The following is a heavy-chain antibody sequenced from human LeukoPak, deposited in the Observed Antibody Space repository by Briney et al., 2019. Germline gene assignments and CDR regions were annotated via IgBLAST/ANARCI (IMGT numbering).Heavy chain of an antibody. CDR3: AKDFPDGSRNWGFNY. D-gene: IGHD3-10*01. Sequence: GGSLRLSCAASGFSFSNSLNWVRQAPGKGLEWVSYISHTGSTMSYADSVKGRFTISRDNAKNSLFLQMYSLRAEDTAVYYCAKDFPDGSRNWGFNYWGQGTLVTVSS. J-gene: IGHJ4*02. V-gene: IGHV3-48*04. CDR2: ISHTGSTM. CDR1: GFSFSNS.